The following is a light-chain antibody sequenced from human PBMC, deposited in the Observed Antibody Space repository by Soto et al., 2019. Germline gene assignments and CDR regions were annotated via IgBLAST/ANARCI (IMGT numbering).Light chain of an antibody. CDR3: SSYAGINNFCV. CDR1: SSDVGHYNY. J-gene: IGLJ1*01. V-gene: IGLV2-8*01. CDR2: DVS. Sequence: QSALTQPPSASGSPGQSVTISCAGTSSDVGHYNYVSWYQQHPGKAPKLIIYDVSKRPSGVPDRFSGSKSGNTASLTVSGLQADDEADYYCSSYAGINNFCVFGSGTKLTVL.